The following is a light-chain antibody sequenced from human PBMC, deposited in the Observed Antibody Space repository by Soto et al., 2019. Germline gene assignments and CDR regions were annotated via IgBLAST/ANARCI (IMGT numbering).Light chain of an antibody. V-gene: IGKV3-15*01. CDR2: GAS. J-gene: IGKJ2*01. Sequence: EIVMTQSPANLSVSPGERATLSCRASQSVSSNLAWYQQKPGQGPRLLIYGASTRATSIPARFSGSGSGTEFPITNNSRLSEDFVVYYCQQYNKWPPYTFGQGTKLEIK. CDR1: QSVSSN. CDR3: QQYNKWPPYT.